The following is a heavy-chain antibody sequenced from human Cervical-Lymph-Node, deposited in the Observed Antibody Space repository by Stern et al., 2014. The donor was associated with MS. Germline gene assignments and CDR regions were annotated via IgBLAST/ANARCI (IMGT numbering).Heavy chain of an antibody. D-gene: IGHD3-3*01. V-gene: IGHV3-23*04. Sequence: VQLVESGGGLVKPGGSLRLSCAASGLPFSTYALSWVRQAPGKGLEWVSSISVSRGGTSAANSVKGRFTISRDNSQHTLYLPMSSLRADDPAVYFCASNPGNSFGFVYRYFDYWGQGTLVTVSS. CDR1: GLPFSTYA. CDR2: ISVSRGGT. CDR3: ASNPGNSFGFVYRYFDY. J-gene: IGHJ4*02.